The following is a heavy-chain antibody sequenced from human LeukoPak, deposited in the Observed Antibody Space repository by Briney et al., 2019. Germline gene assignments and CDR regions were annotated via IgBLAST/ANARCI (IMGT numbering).Heavy chain of an antibody. D-gene: IGHD3-3*01. CDR2: INPNSGGT. V-gene: IGHV1-2*02. CDR3: ARVSDFWSAIDY. Sequence: ASVKVSCKASGYTFTSYYMHWVRQAPGQGLEWMGIINPNSGGTNYAQKFQGRVTMTRDTSISTAYMELSRLRSDDTAVYYCARVSDFWSAIDYWGQGTLVTVSS. J-gene: IGHJ4*02. CDR1: GYTFTSYY.